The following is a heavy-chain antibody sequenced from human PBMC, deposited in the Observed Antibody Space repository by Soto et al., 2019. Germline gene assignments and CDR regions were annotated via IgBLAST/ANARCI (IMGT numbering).Heavy chain of an antibody. J-gene: IGHJ4*02. CDR1: GYTFTGYY. CDR3: ATQSPDYAKRDFDY. D-gene: IGHD4-17*01. Sequence: GASVKVSCKASGYTFTGYYMHWVRQAPGQGLEWMGWINPNSGGTNYAQKFQGWVTMTRDTSISTAYMELSSLASEDTAVYYCATQSPDYAKRDFDYWGQGTLVTV. CDR2: INPNSGGT. V-gene: IGHV1-2*04.